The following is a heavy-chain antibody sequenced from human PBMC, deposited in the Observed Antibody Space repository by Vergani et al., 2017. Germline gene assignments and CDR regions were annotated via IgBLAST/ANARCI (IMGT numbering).Heavy chain of an antibody. V-gene: IGHV1-46*01. CDR1: GYTSTSYY. CDR2: INPSGGST. D-gene: IGHD7-27*01. J-gene: IGHJ3*02. Sequence: QVQLVQSGAEVKKPGASVKVSCKASGYTSTSYYMHWVRQAPGQGLEWMGIINPSGGSTSYAQKFQGRVTMTRDTSTSTVYMELSSLRSEDTAVYYCARQLGIVEDAFDIWGQGTMVTVSS. CDR3: ARQLGIVEDAFDI.